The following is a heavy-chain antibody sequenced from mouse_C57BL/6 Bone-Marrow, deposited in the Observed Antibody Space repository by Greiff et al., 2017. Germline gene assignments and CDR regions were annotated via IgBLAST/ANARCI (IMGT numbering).Heavy chain of an antibody. V-gene: IGHV3-6*02. J-gene: IGHJ2*01. CDR1: GYSITSGYY. D-gene: IGHD1-1*01. CDR3: AREDYGSDY. Sequence: ESGPGLVKPSQSLSLTCSVTGYSITSGYYWDWIRQFPGNKLEWMGSISYDGSNNYNPSLKNRSSITRDTSKHQFFLKLNPVTTEDTATYYCAREDYGSDYWGQGTTLTVSS. CDR2: ISYDGSN.